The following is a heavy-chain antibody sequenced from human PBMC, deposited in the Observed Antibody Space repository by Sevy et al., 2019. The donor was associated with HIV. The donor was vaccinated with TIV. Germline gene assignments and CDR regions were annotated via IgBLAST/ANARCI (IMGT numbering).Heavy chain of an antibody. CDR2: IWYNGSNR. V-gene: IGHV3-33*01. J-gene: IGHJ4*02. CDR1: GFTFNSYG. Sequence: GGSLRLSCTASGFTFNSYGMHWVRQAPGKGLEWVAIIWYNGSNRSYIDSVKGRFTISRDNSKNKVYLQMNSLRAEDTPVYYCAREGLGAAGIGYYFDQWGQGTLVTVSS. D-gene: IGHD6-13*01. CDR3: AREGLGAAGIGYYFDQ.